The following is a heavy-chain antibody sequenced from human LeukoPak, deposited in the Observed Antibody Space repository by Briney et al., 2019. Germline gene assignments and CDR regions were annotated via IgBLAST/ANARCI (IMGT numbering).Heavy chain of an antibody. CDR3: AKDIGRWLQLGPDY. J-gene: IGHJ4*02. CDR1: GFTFSTYW. V-gene: IGHV3-7*03. D-gene: IGHD5-24*01. CDR2: INPDGSTE. Sequence: GGSLRLSCAASGFTFSTYWMSWVRQAPGKGLEWVASINPDGSTEHYVDSVKGRFTVSRDSAKNSLFLQMNSLRAEDTALYYCAKDIGRWLQLGPDYWGQGTLVTVSS.